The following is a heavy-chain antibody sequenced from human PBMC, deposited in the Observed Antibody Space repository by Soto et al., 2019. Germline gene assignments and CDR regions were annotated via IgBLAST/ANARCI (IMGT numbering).Heavy chain of an antibody. CDR3: ARQGNGAEGFDY. J-gene: IGHJ4*02. CDR2: IYPGDSST. CDR1: GYRLTSYW. D-gene: IGHD4-17*01. V-gene: IGHV5-51*01. Sequence: GESLKISCKGSGYRLTSYWIAWVRQMSGKGLEWMGIIYPGDSSTIYSPSFQGQVTISADKSISTAYLQWSSLKASDTAMYYCARQGNGAEGFDYWGQGTLVTVSS.